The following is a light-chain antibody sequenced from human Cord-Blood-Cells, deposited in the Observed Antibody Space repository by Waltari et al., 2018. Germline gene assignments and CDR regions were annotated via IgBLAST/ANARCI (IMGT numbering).Light chain of an antibody. CDR3: SSYTSSSTVV. Sequence: QSALTQPASVSGSPGPSLPISCTGTSSEVRGYNSVSWYQQDPGKAPKLMIYDVSNRPSGVSNRFSGSKSGNTASLTISGLQAEDEADYYCSSYTSSSTVVFGGGTKLTVL. CDR2: DVS. J-gene: IGLJ2*01. CDR1: SSEVRGYNS. V-gene: IGLV2-14*01.